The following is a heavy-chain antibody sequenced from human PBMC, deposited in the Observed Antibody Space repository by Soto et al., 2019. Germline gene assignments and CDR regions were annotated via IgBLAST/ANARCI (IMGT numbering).Heavy chain of an antibody. Sequence: PXATLSLTCSVSGGSISKFYWSWIRKTAGKGLEWMGRVYATGTTDYNPSLRSRVAMSVDISRKAFSLRLTSVTAADTGMYYCVRDGSKTLRDWFDPWGQGKLVTVSS. J-gene: IGHJ5*02. CDR1: GGSISKFY. V-gene: IGHV4-4*07. CDR3: VRDGSKTLRDWFDP. D-gene: IGHD3-10*01. CDR2: VYATGTT.